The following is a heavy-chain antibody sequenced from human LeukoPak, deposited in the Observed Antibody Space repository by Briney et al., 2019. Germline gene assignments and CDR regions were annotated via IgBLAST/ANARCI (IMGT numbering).Heavy chain of an antibody. Sequence: SQTLSLTCAISGDSVSSNNAAWNWIRQSPSRGLEWLGRTYHRSTRHDDYVVSVRSRLTITPDISKNQVSLQLNSVTPEDTAVYYCTREVAGTGGFDYWGQGITVTVSS. CDR3: TREVAGTGGFDY. CDR1: GDSVSSNNAA. V-gene: IGHV6-1*01. CDR2: TYHRSTRHD. D-gene: IGHD6-13*01. J-gene: IGHJ4*02.